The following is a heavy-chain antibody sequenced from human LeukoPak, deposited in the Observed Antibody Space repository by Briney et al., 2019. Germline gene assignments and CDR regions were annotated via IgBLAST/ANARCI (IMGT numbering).Heavy chain of an antibody. Sequence: GGSLRLSCAASGFTFSSYSMNWVRQAPGKGLEWVSSISSSSSYIYYADSVKGRFTISRDNARNSLYLQMNSLRAEDTAVYYCARDRDWNSGFDYWGQGTLVTVSS. CDR1: GFTFSSYS. J-gene: IGHJ4*02. V-gene: IGHV3-21*01. D-gene: IGHD1-7*01. CDR3: ARDRDWNSGFDY. CDR2: ISSSSSYI.